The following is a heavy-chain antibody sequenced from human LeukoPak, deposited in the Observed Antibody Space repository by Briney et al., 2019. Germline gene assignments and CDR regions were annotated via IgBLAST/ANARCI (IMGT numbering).Heavy chain of an antibody. CDR3: ARYYLQWLARATNWFDP. CDR1: GGSFSGYY. Sequence: SETLSLTCAVYGGSFSGYYWSWIRQPPGKGLEWIGEINHSGSTNYNPSLKSRVTISVETSKNQFSLKLSSVTAADTAVYYCARYYLQWLARATNWFDPWGQGTLVTVSS. CDR2: INHSGST. V-gene: IGHV4-34*01. J-gene: IGHJ5*02. D-gene: IGHD6-19*01.